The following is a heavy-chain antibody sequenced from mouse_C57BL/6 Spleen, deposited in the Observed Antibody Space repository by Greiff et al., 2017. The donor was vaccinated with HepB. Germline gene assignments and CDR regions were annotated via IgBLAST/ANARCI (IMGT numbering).Heavy chain of an antibody. Sequence: VMLVESGPGLVAPSQSLSITCTVSGFSLTSYGVDWVRQPPGKGLEWLGVIWGGGSTNYNSALMSRLSISKDNSKSQVFLKMNSLQTDDTAMYYCAKRTTVVATDYYAMDYWGQGTSVTVSS. CDR3: AKRTTVVATDYYAMDY. CDR1: GFSLTSYG. V-gene: IGHV2-9*01. J-gene: IGHJ4*01. D-gene: IGHD1-1*01. CDR2: IWGGGST.